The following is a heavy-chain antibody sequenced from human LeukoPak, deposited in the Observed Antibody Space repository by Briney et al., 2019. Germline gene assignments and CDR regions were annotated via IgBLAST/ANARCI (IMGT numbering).Heavy chain of an antibody. V-gene: IGHV4-39*07. J-gene: IGHJ5*02. D-gene: IGHD2-2*01. CDR2: IYYSGST. Sequence: NPSETLPLTCTVSGGSISSSSYYWGWIRQPPGKGLEWIGSIYYSGSTYYNPSLKSRVTISVDTSKNQFSLKLSSVTAADTAVYYCARDTYCSSTSCHANWFDPWGQGTLVTVSS. CDR3: ARDTYCSSTSCHANWFDP. CDR1: GGSISSSSYY.